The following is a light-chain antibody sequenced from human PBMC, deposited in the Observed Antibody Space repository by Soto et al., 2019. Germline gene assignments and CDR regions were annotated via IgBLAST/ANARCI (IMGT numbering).Light chain of an antibody. V-gene: IGLV1-47*01. CDR1: SSNIGSNY. CDR3: AAWDDSLSVYV. J-gene: IGLJ1*01. Sequence: QSVLSQSPSASGTPGQRVTISCSGSSSNIGSNYVFWYQQLPGTAPKVLIYRNNQRPSGVPDRFSDSKSGTSASLAISGLRSEDEADYYCAAWDDSLSVYVFGTGTKVTVL. CDR2: RNN.